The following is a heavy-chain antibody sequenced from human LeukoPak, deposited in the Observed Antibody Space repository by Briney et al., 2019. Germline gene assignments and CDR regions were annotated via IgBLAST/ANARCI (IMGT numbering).Heavy chain of an antibody. Sequence: SETLCLTCTVSGGSVSSGSYYRSWIRQPPGKGLEWIGYIYYSGSTNYNPSLKSRVTISVDTSKNQFSLKLSSVTAADTAVYYCARDSAPYYDILTGYFAAEYYFDYWGQGTLVTVPS. CDR1: GGSVSSGSYY. CDR3: ARDSAPYYDILTGYFAAEYYFDY. D-gene: IGHD3-9*01. V-gene: IGHV4-61*01. J-gene: IGHJ4*02. CDR2: IYYSGST.